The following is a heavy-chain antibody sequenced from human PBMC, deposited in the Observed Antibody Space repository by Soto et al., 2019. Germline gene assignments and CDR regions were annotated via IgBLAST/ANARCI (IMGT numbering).Heavy chain of an antibody. V-gene: IGHV1-46*01. J-gene: IGHJ3*02. CDR2: INPSGCST. CDR3: ARERAINDAFDI. Sequence: ASVKVSCKASGYTFTSYYMHWVRQAPGQGLEWMGIINPSGCSTSYAQKFQGRVTMTRDTSTSTVYMELSSLRSEDAAVYYCARERAINDAFDIWGQGTMVTVSS. CDR1: GYTFTSYY.